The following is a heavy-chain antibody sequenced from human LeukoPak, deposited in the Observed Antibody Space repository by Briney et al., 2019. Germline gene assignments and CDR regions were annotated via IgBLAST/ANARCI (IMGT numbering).Heavy chain of an antibody. V-gene: IGHV3-7*03. CDR2: IKQDGSAK. D-gene: IGHD6-13*01. Sequence: GGSLRHSCAASRFIFSNYWMTWVRQAPGKGLEWVANIKQDGSAKHYADSVKGRFTISRDNARNSLYLQMNSLRAEDTSVYYCARDYRSSWYVRGQGTLVTVSS. CDR3: ARDYRSSWYV. J-gene: IGHJ4*02. CDR1: RFIFSNYW.